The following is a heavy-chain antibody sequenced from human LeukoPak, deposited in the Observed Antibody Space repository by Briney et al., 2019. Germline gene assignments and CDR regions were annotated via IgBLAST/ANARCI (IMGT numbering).Heavy chain of an antibody. D-gene: IGHD6-6*01. CDR3: AREKGAARAFDY. CDR1: GYSFTSYY. V-gene: IGHV1-46*03. J-gene: IGHJ4*02. CDR2: INPSGGST. Sequence: GASVKVSWKASGYSFTSYYMHWVRQAPGQGLEWMGIINPSGGSTTYAQEFQGRVTMTRDTSTSTVYMQLSSLSSEDTAVYYCAREKGAARAFDYWGQGTLVTVSS.